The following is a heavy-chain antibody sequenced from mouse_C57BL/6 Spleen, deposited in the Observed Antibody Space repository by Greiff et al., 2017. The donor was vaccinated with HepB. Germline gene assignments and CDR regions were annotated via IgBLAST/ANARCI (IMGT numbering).Heavy chain of an antibody. J-gene: IGHJ3*01. CDR1: GYTFTDYN. CDR3: AREDYYSSSFLFAY. D-gene: IGHD1-1*01. CDR2: INPNNGGT. V-gene: IGHV1-18*01. Sequence: VQLQQSGPELVKPGASVKIPCKASGYTFTDYNMDWVKQSHGKSLEWIGDINPNNGGTIYNQKFKGKATLTVDKSSSTAYMELRSLTSEDTAVYYCAREDYYSSSFLFAYWGQGTLVTVSA.